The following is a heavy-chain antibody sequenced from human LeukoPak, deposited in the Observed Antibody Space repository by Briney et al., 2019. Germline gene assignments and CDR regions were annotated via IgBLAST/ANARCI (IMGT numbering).Heavy chain of an antibody. D-gene: IGHD3-10*01. V-gene: IGHV3-23*01. CDR3: AKASRFDNWFDP. Sequence: GGSLRLSCAASGFTFSSYAMSWVRQAPGKGLVWVSAISGSGGSTYYADSVKGRFTISRDNSKNTLYLQMNSLRAEDTAVYYCAKASRFDNWFDPWGQGTLVTVSS. CDR2: ISGSGGST. J-gene: IGHJ5*02. CDR1: GFTFSSYA.